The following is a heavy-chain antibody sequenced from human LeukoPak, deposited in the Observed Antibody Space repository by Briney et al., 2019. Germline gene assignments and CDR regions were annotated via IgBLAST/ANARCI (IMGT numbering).Heavy chain of an antibody. Sequence: SETLSLTCTVSGGSISSYYWNWIRQHPGKGLEWIGYIYYSGSTYYNPSLKSRVTISVDTSKNQFSLKLSSVTAADTAVYYCARAPVRTHNFDYWGQGTLVTVSS. CDR1: GGSISSYY. CDR2: IYYSGST. D-gene: IGHD4-17*01. CDR3: ARAPVRTHNFDY. J-gene: IGHJ4*02. V-gene: IGHV4-59*06.